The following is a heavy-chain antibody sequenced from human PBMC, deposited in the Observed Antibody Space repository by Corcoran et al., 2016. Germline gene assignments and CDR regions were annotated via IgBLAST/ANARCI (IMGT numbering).Heavy chain of an antibody. CDR3: ARLYDTTGYYYAPLAY. CDR1: GYRFTTYW. V-gene: IGHV5-51*01. CDR2: IYPGDSDT. J-gene: IGHJ4*02. D-gene: IGHD3-22*01. Sequence: EVQLVQSGAEVKKPGESLKISCKGSGYRFTTYWLDWVRQIPGKGLQWMGIIYPGDSDTRYSSSFQGQVTISADNSITTVYLQWSTLKASDSAMYYCARLYDTTGYYYAPLAYWGQGTLVTVSS.